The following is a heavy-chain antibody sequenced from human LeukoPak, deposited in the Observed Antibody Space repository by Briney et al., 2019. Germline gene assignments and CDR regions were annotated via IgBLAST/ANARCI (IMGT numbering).Heavy chain of an antibody. CDR3: ARLSANSSAYFFDY. J-gene: IGHJ4*02. V-gene: IGHV3-23*01. CDR1: GFTFSSYA. Sequence: PGGSLRLSCTASGFTFSSYAMNWVRQAPGKGLEWVSGIGAGGTFTYYADSVKGRFTIFRDNSRNTLYLQMNSLRAEDTAVYYCARLSANSSAYFFDYWGQGTLVTVSS. CDR2: IGAGGTFT. D-gene: IGHD3-22*01.